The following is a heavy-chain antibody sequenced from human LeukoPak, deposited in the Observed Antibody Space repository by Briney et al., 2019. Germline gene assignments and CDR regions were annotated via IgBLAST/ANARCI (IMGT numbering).Heavy chain of an antibody. J-gene: IGHJ4*02. V-gene: IGHV1-69*06. CDR1: GGTFSSYA. D-gene: IGHD3-9*01. CDR2: IIPIFGTA. Sequence: ASVKVSCKASGGTFSSYAISWVRQAPGQGLEWMGGIIPIFGTANYAQKFQGRVTITADKSTSTAYMELSSLRSEDTAVYYCARRGRGLRYFDWLSRGYYFDYWGQGTLVTVSS. CDR3: ARRGRGLRYFDWLSRGYYFDY.